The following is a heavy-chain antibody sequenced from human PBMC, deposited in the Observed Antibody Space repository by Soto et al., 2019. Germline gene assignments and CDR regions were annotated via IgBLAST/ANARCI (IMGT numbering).Heavy chain of an antibody. CDR1: GFTFSSYA. CDR2: ISGSGGST. CDR3: AKDLEDIVVVVAATPDSPCDY. V-gene: IGHV3-23*01. Sequence: PGGSLRLSCAASGFTFSSYAVSWVRQAPGKGLEWVSAISGSGGSTYYADSVKGRFTISRDNSKNTLYLQMNSLRAEDTAVYYCAKDLEDIVVVVAATPDSPCDYWGQGTLVTVSS. D-gene: IGHD2-15*01. J-gene: IGHJ4*02.